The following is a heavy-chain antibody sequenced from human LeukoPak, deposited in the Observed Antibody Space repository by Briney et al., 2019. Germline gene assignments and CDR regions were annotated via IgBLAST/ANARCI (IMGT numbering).Heavy chain of an antibody. Sequence: SETLSLTCTVSGGSISSYYWSWIRQPPGKGLEWIGYLYYSGSTNYNPSLKSRVTISVDTSKNQFSLKLSSVTAADTAVYYCARHGLRLRELSLYRYYYGMDVWGQGTTVTVSS. CDR2: LYYSGST. J-gene: IGHJ6*02. V-gene: IGHV4-59*08. CDR1: GGSISSYY. D-gene: IGHD3-16*02. CDR3: ARHGLRLRELSLYRYYYGMDV.